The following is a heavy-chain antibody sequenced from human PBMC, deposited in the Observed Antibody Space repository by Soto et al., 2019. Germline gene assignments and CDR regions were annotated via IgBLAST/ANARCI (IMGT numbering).Heavy chain of an antibody. CDR1: GFTFSSYG. V-gene: IGHV3-33*01. D-gene: IGHD2-15*01. J-gene: IGHJ4*02. CDR3: AREGTYCSGGSCYPHFDY. Sequence: GGSLRLSCAASGFTFSSYGMHWVRQAPGKGLEWVAVIWYDGSNKYYADSVKGRFTISRDDSKNTLYLQMNSLRAEDTVVYYCAREGTYCSGGSCYPHFDYWGQGTLVTVSS. CDR2: IWYDGSNK.